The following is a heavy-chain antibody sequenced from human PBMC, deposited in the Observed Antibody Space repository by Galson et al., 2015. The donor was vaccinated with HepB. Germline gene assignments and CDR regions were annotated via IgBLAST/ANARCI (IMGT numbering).Heavy chain of an antibody. V-gene: IGHV3-23*01. CDR1: GFTFSSYA. CDR2: ISGSGGST. J-gene: IGHJ6*02. CDR3: AKDGYCSSTSCYSYGMDV. D-gene: IGHD2-2*03. Sequence: SLRLSCAASGFTFSSYAMSWVRQAPGKGLEWVSAISGSGGSTYYADSVKGRFTISRDNSKNTLYLQMNSLRAEDTAVYYCAKDGYCSSTSCYSYGMDVWGQGTTVTVSS.